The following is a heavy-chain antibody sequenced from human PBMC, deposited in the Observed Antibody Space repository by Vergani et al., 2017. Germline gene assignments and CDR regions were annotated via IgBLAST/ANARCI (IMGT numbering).Heavy chain of an antibody. D-gene: IGHD2-15*01. Sequence: QLQLQESCPGLVKPSGTLSLTCSVTGGSFFNSRYYWGWIRQPPGKGLEWIGSMDYNGRAHYTPSLRRRVAISIDTSKMQFSLKLYSLTAADTVIYYCARHCTQDYYHCSYYFYYWGLGTLVTVS. J-gene: IGHJ4*02. CDR1: GGSFFNSRYY. CDR2: MDYNGRA. CDR3: ARHCTQDYYHCSYYFYY. V-gene: IGHV4-39*01.